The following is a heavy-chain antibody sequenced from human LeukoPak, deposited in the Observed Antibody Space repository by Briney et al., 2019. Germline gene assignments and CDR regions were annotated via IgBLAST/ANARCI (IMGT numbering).Heavy chain of an antibody. D-gene: IGHD2-21*02. CDR1: GGSISSGGHY. CDR3: AREGFGDFPYYFDY. V-gene: IGHV4-31*03. Sequence: PSETLSLTCTVSGGSISSGGHYWSWIRQHPGKGLEWVGYIYYSGSTYYNPSLKSRVTISVDTSKNQFSLKLSSVTAADTAVYYCAREGFGDFPYYFDYWGQGTLVTVSS. J-gene: IGHJ4*02. CDR2: IYYSGST.